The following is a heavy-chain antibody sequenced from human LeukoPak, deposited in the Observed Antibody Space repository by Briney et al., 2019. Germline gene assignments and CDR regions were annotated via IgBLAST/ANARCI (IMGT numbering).Heavy chain of an antibody. CDR1: GGSISSYY. Sequence: SGTLSLTCTVSGGSISSYYWSWIRQPPGKGLEWIGYIYYSGSTNYNPSLKSRVTISVDTSKNQFSLKLSSVTAADTAVYYCAREVGTIAAPDYWGQGTLVTVSS. CDR3: AREVGTIAAPDY. V-gene: IGHV4-59*01. D-gene: IGHD6-13*01. CDR2: IYYSGST. J-gene: IGHJ4*02.